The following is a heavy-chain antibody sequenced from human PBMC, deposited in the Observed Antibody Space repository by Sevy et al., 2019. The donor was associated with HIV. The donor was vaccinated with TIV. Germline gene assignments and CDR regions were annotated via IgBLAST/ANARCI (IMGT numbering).Heavy chain of an antibody. V-gene: IGHV3-30*02. CDR3: VKEGGGEGGDH. CDR1: GFSFSSYG. D-gene: IGHD2-21*01. Sequence: GGSLKLSCAASGFSFSSYGMHWVRQAPGKGLEWMSYIQYDGSNKDYADSVKGRFTISRDNSKNTLYLQMNSLRVEDTAVFYCVKEGGGEGGDHWGQGTLVTISS. CDR2: IQYDGSNK. J-gene: IGHJ4*02.